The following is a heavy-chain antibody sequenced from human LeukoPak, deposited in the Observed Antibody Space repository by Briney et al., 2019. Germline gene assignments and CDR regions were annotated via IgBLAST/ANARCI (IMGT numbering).Heavy chain of an antibody. CDR2: IKTYNGNT. CDR1: GYIFTNYG. J-gene: IGHJ4*02. CDR3: ARGTYFDY. V-gene: IGHV1-18*01. Sequence: ASVKVSCKASGYIFTNYGISWVRQAPGQGLEWKGWIKTYNGNTNYAQKFQGRVTMTTDTFTGTAYMELRSLRSDDTAVYYCARGTYFDYWGQGTLVTVSS.